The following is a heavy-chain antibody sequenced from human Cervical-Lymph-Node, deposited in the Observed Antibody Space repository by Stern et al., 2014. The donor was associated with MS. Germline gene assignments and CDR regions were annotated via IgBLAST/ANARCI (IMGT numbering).Heavy chain of an antibody. D-gene: IGHD3-16*01. CDR2: ISYIGST. Sequence: QVQLQESGPGLVKPSQTLSLTCTVSGASISTVGYYWSWIRQHPGKGLEWIAYISYIGSTYYNPSLKSRVSISADTSKNQFSLNLTSVPAADTALYYCARSDRLWGSFDYWGQGTLVAVSS. J-gene: IGHJ4*02. CDR1: GASISTVGYY. CDR3: ARSDRLWGSFDY. V-gene: IGHV4-31*03.